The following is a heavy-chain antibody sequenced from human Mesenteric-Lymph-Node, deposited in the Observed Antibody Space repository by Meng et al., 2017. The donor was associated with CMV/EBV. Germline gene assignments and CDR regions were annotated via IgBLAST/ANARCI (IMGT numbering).Heavy chain of an antibody. CDR3: ARRYSGYDYPFDY. Sequence: VPGGSISSGNCASWVRQPPGKGLEWIGEIYHSGSTNYNPSLKSRITISVDKSKNQFSLKLSSVTAADTAVYYCARRYSGYDYPFDYWGQGALVTVSS. V-gene: IGHV4-4*02. D-gene: IGHD5-12*01. J-gene: IGHJ4*02. CDR2: IYHSGST. CDR1: GGSISSGNC.